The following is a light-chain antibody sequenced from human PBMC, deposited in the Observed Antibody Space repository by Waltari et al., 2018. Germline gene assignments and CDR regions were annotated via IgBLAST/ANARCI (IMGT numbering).Light chain of an antibody. CDR3: QQHYSSPYS. CDR1: QSLLYSSNNKNY. V-gene: IGKV4-1*01. CDR2: WAS. J-gene: IGKJ2*03. Sequence: DIVMTQSPDSLAVSLGERVTINCKSSQSLLYSSNNKNYLAWYQQKPGQAPKLLTYWASTRESGVPNRFIVSGSGTDFTLTISGLQAEDVAVYYCQQHYSSPYSFGQGTKVEIK.